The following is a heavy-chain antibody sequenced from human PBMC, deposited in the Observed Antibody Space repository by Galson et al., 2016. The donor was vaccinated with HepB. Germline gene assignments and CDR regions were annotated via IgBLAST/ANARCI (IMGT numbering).Heavy chain of an antibody. CDR3: AKDRGDFWSFYYYGMDV. Sequence: SLRLSCAASGFSFSKYVMSWVRQAPGKGLEWVSGIRGSDTTTYYADSVQGRFTISRDNSKNTLYLQMNSLRAEDTAVYYCAKDRGDFWSFYYYGMDVWGQGTTVTVSS. CDR1: GFSFSKYV. J-gene: IGHJ6*02. D-gene: IGHD3-3*01. CDR2: IRGSDTTT. V-gene: IGHV3-23*01.